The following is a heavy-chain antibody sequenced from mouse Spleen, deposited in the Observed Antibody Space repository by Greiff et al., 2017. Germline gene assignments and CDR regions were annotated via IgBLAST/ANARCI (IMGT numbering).Heavy chain of an antibody. CDR1: GYTFTSYW. Sequence: QVQLQQPGAELVKPGASVKLSCKASGYTFTSYWMQWVKQRPGQGLEWIGEIDPSDSYTNYNQKFKGKATLTVDTSSSTAYMQLSSLTSEDSAVYYCANHGGFAYWGQGTLVTVSA. J-gene: IGHJ3*01. V-gene: IGHV1-50*01. CDR2: IDPSDSYT. CDR3: ANHGGFAY.